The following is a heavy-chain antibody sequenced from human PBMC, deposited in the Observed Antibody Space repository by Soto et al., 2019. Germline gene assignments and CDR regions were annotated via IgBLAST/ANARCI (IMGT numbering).Heavy chain of an antibody. CDR2: ISWNSGSI. Sequence: GGSLRLSCAASGFTFDGYAMHWVRQAPGKGLEWVSGISWNSGSIGYADSVKGRFTISRDNAKNSLYLQMNSLRAEDTALYYCAKDMSYYYYYMDVWGKGTTVTVSS. CDR3: AKDMSYYYYYMDV. J-gene: IGHJ6*03. CDR1: GFTFDGYA. V-gene: IGHV3-9*01.